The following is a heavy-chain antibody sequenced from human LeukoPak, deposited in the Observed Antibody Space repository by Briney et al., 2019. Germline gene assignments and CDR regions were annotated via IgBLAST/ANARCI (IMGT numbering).Heavy chain of an antibody. CDR3: ASSKEYQLLKNDY. J-gene: IGHJ4*02. Sequence: SSETLSLTCTVSGGSISSGDYYWGWIRQPPGKGLEWIGYIYYSGSTYYNPSLKSRVTISVDTSKNQFSLKLSSVTAADTAVYYCASSKEYQLLKNDYWGQGTLVTVSS. V-gene: IGHV4-30-4*08. D-gene: IGHD2-2*01. CDR1: GGSISSGDYY. CDR2: IYYSGST.